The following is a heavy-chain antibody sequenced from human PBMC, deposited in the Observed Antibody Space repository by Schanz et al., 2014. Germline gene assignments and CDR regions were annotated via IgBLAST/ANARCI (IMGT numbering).Heavy chain of an antibody. J-gene: IGHJ4*02. V-gene: IGHV1-69*02. Sequence: QVQLVQSGAEVKQPGSSVKVSCKASGGTFSTYTISWVRQAPGQGLEWMGRIIPILGIANSAQKFQGRVTITADKSTYTAYMDVSSLRSEDTAVYYCASSGASYSSSWDFDYWGQGTLVTVSS. D-gene: IGHD6-13*01. CDR1: GGTFSTYT. CDR3: ASSGASYSSSWDFDY. CDR2: IIPILGIA.